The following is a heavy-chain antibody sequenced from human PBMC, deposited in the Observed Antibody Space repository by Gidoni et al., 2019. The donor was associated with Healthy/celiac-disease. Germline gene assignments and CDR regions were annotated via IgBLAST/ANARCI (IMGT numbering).Heavy chain of an antibody. J-gene: IGHJ4*02. V-gene: IGHV4-39*01. D-gene: IGHD2-8*02. CDR3: ASQRIVLVVYAMDY. CDR1: GGSISSSSYY. Sequence: QLQLQESGPGLVKPSETLYLTCTVSGGSISSSSYYWGWIRQPPGKGLEWIGSIYYSGSTYYNPSLKSRFTISVDTSKNQFSLKLSSVTAADTAVYYCASQRIVLVVYAMDYWGQGTLVTVSS. CDR2: IYYSGST.